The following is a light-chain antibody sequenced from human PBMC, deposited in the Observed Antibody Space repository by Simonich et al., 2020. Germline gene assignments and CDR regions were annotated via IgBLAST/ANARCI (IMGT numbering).Light chain of an antibody. CDR1: SSDVGGYNY. CDR3: CSYAGSYTFVV. V-gene: IGLV2-11*01. CDR2: DVS. Sequence: QSALTQPPSASGSPGQSVPISCTGTSSDVGGYNYVSWYQQHPGKAPKLMIYDVSKRPSGVPARFSGSKSVNTASLTISGLQAEDEADYYCCSYAGSYTFVVFGGGTKLTVL. J-gene: IGLJ2*01.